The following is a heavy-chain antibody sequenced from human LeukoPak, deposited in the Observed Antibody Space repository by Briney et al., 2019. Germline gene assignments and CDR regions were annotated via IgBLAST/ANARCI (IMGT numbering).Heavy chain of an antibody. D-gene: IGHD6-25*01. CDR1: GFTVSNNY. V-gene: IGHV3-66*01. Sequence: PGGSLRLSCAASGFTVSNNYMNWVRQAPGKGLEWVSLIYSGGTTYYADSVKGRFTISRDHSKNTLYLQMNSLRGEDTAVYYRARDPSAVAANTDGWGQGTLVTVSS. J-gene: IGHJ4*02. CDR2: IYSGGTT. CDR3: ARDPSAVAANTDG.